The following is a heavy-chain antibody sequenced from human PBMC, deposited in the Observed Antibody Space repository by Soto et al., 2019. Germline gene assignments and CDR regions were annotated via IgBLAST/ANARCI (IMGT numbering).Heavy chain of an antibody. D-gene: IGHD6-13*01. CDR3: ARDPPTIASAGREDY. J-gene: IGHJ4*02. Sequence: QVQLVQSGAEVKKPGASVKVSCKASGYTFTSYGISWVRQAPGQGLEWMGWISAYNGNTNYAQKLQGRVTMTTDTSXRTAYMELRSLRSDDTAVYYCARDPPTIASAGREDYWGQGTLVTVSS. CDR2: ISAYNGNT. CDR1: GYTFTSYG. V-gene: IGHV1-18*01.